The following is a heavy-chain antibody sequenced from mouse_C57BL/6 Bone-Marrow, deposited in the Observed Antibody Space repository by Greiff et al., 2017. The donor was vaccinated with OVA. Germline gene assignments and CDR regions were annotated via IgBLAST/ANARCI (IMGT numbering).Heavy chain of an antibody. CDR2: IHPDSGST. D-gene: IGHD4-1*01. CDR3: AELACFDY. CDR1: GFTFTSYW. V-gene: IGHV1-64*01. J-gene: IGHJ3*01. Sequence: VQLQQPGAELVKPGASVKLSCTASGFTFTSYWMHWVKQRPEQGLEWIGMIHPDSGSTNYNAKFKGKATLTGDKSSSTAYMQLSSLTSEDSAVYYCAELACFDYWGQGTLVTVSA.